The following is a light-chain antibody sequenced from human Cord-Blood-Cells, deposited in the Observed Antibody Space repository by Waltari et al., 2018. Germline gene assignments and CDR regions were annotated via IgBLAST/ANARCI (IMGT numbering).Light chain of an antibody. J-gene: IGKJ4*01. CDR2: DAS. CDR1: QSVSSY. V-gene: IGKV3-11*01. CDR3: QQRSNWPPLT. Sequence: EIVLTQSTATLSLSPGERATLSCRASQSVSSYLAWYQQKPGQAPRLLIYDASNRATGIPARFSGSGSVTDFTLTISSLEPEDFAVYYCQQRSNWPPLTCGGGTKVEIK.